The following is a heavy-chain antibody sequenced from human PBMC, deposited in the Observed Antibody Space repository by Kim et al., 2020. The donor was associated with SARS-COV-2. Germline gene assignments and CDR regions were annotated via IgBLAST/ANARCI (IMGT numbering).Heavy chain of an antibody. V-gene: IGHV4-34*01. J-gene: IGHJ4*02. D-gene: IGHD6-19*01. CDR3: ARGRGSSGWYAPSDY. Sequence: PPLTIRVTISVDTSKNQFSLQLSSVTAADTAAYYCARGRGSSGWYAPSDYWGQGTLVTVSS.